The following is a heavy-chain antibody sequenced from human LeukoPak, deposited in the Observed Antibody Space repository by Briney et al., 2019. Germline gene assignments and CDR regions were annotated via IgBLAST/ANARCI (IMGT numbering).Heavy chain of an antibody. CDR3: ATAATDYFDY. CDR2: VFHTGST. V-gene: IGHV4-59*01. D-gene: IGHD1-26*01. Sequence: PSESLSLTCTVSGASISSFYWSWIRLSPGKGLEWIGSVFHTGSTNYNPSLKSRVTISVDTSKNQFSLKLSSVTAADTAVYYCATAATDYFDYWGQGTLVTVSS. CDR1: GASISSFY. J-gene: IGHJ4*02.